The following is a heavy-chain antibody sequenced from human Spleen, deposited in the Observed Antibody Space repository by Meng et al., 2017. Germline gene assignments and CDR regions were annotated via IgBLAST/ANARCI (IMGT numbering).Heavy chain of an antibody. J-gene: IGHJ5*02. CDR3: ARDFTSGSSGDP. CDR2: ITPGSGNT. V-gene: IGHV1-3*01. CDR1: GYIFTSYA. D-gene: IGHD6-19*01. Sequence: QVQLVQSGAEWKKPGASVNVSCKASGYIFTSYAMHWVRQAPGQSLEWMGWITPGSGNTKYSQKFQGRLTITTDTSASTAYMELSTLRSEDTAVYYCARDFTSGSSGDPWGQGTLVTVSS.